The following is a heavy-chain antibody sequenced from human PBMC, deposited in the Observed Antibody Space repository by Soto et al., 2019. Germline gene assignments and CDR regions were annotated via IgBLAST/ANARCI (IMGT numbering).Heavy chain of an antibody. D-gene: IGHD4-17*01. CDR3: AKDSGAPMAFDI. V-gene: IGHV3-23*01. CDR2: ISGSGGST. J-gene: IGHJ3*02. CDR1: GFTFSSYA. Sequence: GGSLSLSCAASGFTFSSYAMSWVRQAPGKGLEWVSAISGSGGSTYYADSVKGRFTISRDNSKNTLYLQMNSLRAEDTAVYYCAKDSGAPMAFDIWGQGTMVTVSS.